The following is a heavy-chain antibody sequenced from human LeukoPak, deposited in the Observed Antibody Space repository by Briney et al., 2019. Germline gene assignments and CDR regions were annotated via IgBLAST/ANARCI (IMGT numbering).Heavy chain of an antibody. CDR3: ARESPIEGIASGQDAFDI. D-gene: IGHD3-10*01. V-gene: IGHV3-30-3*01. CDR2: ISYDGSNK. J-gene: IGHJ3*02. Sequence: QAGGSLRLSCVDSGFSFSRYAMHWVRQAPGKGLEWVAVISYDGSNKYYADSVKGRFTISRDNSKSTLYLQMNTLRGEDTAVYYCARESPIEGIASGQDAFDIWGQGTMVTVSS. CDR1: GFSFSRYA.